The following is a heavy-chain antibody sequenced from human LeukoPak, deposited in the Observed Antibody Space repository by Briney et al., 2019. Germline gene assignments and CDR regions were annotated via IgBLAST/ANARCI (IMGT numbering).Heavy chain of an antibody. CDR1: GFTFSSYA. CDR3: ANLDYYDTELDY. V-gene: IGHV3-23*01. Sequence: GGSLRLSCAASGFTFSSYAMTWVRPAPGKGLEWVSGISGSGYGTYYADSVKGRFTISRDNSKNTLYLQMNSLRVEDTAVYYCANLDYYDTELDYWGQGTLVTVSS. CDR2: ISGSGYGT. D-gene: IGHD3-22*01. J-gene: IGHJ4*02.